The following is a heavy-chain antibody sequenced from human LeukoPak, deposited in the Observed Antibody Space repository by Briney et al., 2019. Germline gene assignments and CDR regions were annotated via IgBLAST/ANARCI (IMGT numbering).Heavy chain of an antibody. J-gene: IGHJ6*02. Sequence: GGSLRLSCAASGFTFSSYSMNWVRQAPGKGLEWVSSISSSSSYIYYADSVKGRFTISRDNAKNSLFLQMNSLRAEDTAVYYCAREVVIVPDYFYYGLDVWGQGTTVSVSS. D-gene: IGHD2/OR15-2a*01. CDR1: GFTFSSYS. V-gene: IGHV3-21*04. CDR3: AREVVIVPDYFYYGLDV. CDR2: ISSSSSYI.